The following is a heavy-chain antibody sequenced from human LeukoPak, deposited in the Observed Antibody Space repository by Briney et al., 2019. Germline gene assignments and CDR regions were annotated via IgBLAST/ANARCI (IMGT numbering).Heavy chain of an antibody. Sequence: GESLKISCKASGYSFTSYWIGWVRQMPGKGPGWMGIIYPGDSDTRYSPSFQGQVTISADKSISTAYLQWSGLKASDTAMYYCASQYSTTWYANYYYFGMDVWGQGTTVTVSS. V-gene: IGHV5-51*01. CDR2: IYPGDSDT. J-gene: IGHJ6*02. CDR1: GYSFTSYW. D-gene: IGHD6-13*01. CDR3: ASQYSTTWYANYYYFGMDV.